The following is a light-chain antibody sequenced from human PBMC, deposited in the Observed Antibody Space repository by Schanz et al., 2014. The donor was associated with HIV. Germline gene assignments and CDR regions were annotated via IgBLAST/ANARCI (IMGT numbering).Light chain of an antibody. CDR2: AAS. Sequence: DIHLTQSPSFLSTSVGDRVTITCRASQDISRYVAWYQQKPGKAPKLLIYAASSLQSGVPSRFSGSGSGTDFTLTISSLQPEDVATYYCQQYSDSPWTFGQGTKVEI. CDR1: QDISRY. V-gene: IGKV1-9*01. CDR3: QQYSDSPWT. J-gene: IGKJ1*01.